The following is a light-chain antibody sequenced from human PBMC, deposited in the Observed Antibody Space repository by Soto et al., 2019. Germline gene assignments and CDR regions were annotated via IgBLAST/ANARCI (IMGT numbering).Light chain of an antibody. V-gene: IGLV1-40*01. CDR1: SSNIGAGYD. CDR2: GNV. Sequence: QSVLTQPPSVSGARGQRVTISCTGSSSNIGAGYDVHWYQQLPGTSPRLVIYGNVNRPSGVPDRFSGSKSGTSASLAITGLQAEDEADYYCQSYDSSLSVLFGGGTKVTVL. J-gene: IGLJ2*01. CDR3: QSYDSSLSVL.